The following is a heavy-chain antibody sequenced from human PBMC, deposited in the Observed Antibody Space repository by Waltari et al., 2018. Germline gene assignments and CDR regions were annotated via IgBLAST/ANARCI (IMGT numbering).Heavy chain of an antibody. D-gene: IGHD2-15*01. CDR1: GFNFYDHA. Sequence: EVQLVESGGGLVQPGRSLRLSCAASGFNFYDHAMHWVRQAPGKGLEWVSGISGDSVNTGYADSVKGRFTISRDNAKNLLYLQMNNLRVEDTAFYYCGKDITPGGMDVWGRGTAVTVSS. V-gene: IGHV3-9*01. J-gene: IGHJ6*02. CDR3: GKDITPGGMDV. CDR2: ISGDSVNT.